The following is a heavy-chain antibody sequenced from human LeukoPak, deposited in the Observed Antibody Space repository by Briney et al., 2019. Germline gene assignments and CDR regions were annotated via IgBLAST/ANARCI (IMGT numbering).Heavy chain of an antibody. CDR2: IHYSGSA. CDR1: GGSISSANHF. Sequence: SETLSLTCTVSGGSISSANHFWSWVRQPPGEGLEWIGYIHYSGSAHYNPSLKSRVSMSVDMSKNQFSLSLSSVTAADTAIYYCAREVITPGDSDGFDLWGQGTMVSVSS. D-gene: IGHD2-2*01. J-gene: IGHJ3*01. V-gene: IGHV4-30-4*08. CDR3: AREVITPGDSDGFDL.